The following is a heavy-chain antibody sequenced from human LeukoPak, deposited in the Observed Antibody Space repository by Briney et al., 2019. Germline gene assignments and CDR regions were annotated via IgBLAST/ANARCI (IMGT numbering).Heavy chain of an antibody. CDR1: GYTFTNYY. Sequence: GASVKVSCKASGYTFTNYYIHWVRQAPGHGLEWMGISNPSGDSTNYAQKFQGRVTMTRDTSTSTLYMELSSLRSEDTAIYYCARKAPHDTSGWYFDLWGRGTLVTVSS. V-gene: IGHV1-46*01. D-gene: IGHD3-22*01. J-gene: IGHJ2*01. CDR3: ARKAPHDTSGWYFDL. CDR2: SNPSGDST.